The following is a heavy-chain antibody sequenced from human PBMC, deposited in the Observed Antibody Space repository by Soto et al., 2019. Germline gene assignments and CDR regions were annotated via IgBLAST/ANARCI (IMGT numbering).Heavy chain of an antibody. Sequence: SVKVSCKASGYTFTSYAMHWVRQAPGQRLEWMGWINAGNGNTKYSQKFQGRVTITRDTSASTAYMEPSSLRSEDTAVYYCARNEPSLVVVPAASSYYYYYGMDVWGQGTTVTVSS. CDR3: ARNEPSLVVVPAASSYYYYYGMDV. CDR1: GYTFTSYA. V-gene: IGHV1-3*01. D-gene: IGHD2-2*01. J-gene: IGHJ6*02. CDR2: INAGNGNT.